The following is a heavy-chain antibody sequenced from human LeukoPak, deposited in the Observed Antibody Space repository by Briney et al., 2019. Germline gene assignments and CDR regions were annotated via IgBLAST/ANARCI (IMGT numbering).Heavy chain of an antibody. Sequence: SETLSLTCAVYGGSFSGYYWSWIRQPPGKGLEWIGEINHSGSTNYNPSLKSRVTISADTSKNQFSLKLSPVTAEDTAVYYCAKSKRGISWQNYYYYYMDVWGKGTTVTISS. CDR1: GGSFSGYY. CDR2: INHSGST. J-gene: IGHJ6*03. D-gene: IGHD2-15*01. CDR3: AKSKRGISWQNYYYYYMDV. V-gene: IGHV4-34*01.